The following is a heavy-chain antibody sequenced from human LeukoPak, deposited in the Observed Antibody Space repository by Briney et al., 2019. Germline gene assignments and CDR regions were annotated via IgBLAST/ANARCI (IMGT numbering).Heavy chain of an antibody. D-gene: IGHD1-26*01. V-gene: IGHV4-59*01. CDR3: ARGGPTIVDY. CDR2: FYYSGST. CDR1: GASISSYY. J-gene: IGHJ4*02. Sequence: PSETLSLTCTVSGASISSYYWTWIRQPPGKGLEWIGHFYYSGSTNYNPSLKSRVTISVDTSNNQYSLKVSSVTAADTALYYCARGGPTIVDYWGQGTLVTVSS.